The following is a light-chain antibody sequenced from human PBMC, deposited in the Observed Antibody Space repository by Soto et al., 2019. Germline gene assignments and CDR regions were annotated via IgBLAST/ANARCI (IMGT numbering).Light chain of an antibody. CDR2: EVS. V-gene: IGLV2-14*01. J-gene: IGLJ1*01. CDR1: SSDVGGYKY. Sequence: QSALTQPASVSGSPGQSITISCTGTSSDVGGYKYVSWYQQYPGKAPKLMISEVSNRPSGVSNRFSGSQSDNTASLTISGLQAEDEADYYCSSYTSSRTFVFGTGTKLTVL. CDR3: SSYTSSRTFV.